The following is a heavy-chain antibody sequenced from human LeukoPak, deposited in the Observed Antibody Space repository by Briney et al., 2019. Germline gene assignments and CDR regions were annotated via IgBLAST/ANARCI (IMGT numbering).Heavy chain of an antibody. D-gene: IGHD2-2*02. Sequence: PSETLSLTCTVSGGSISSYYWSWIRQSPGKGLDWIGYFYYSGSTTYNPSLKSRVTISVDTSKNQFSLKLSSVTAADTAVYYCARGKDCSSTSCYTDLDYWGQGTLVTVSS. J-gene: IGHJ4*02. CDR1: GGSISSYY. V-gene: IGHV4-59*01. CDR2: FYYSGST. CDR3: ARGKDCSSTSCYTDLDY.